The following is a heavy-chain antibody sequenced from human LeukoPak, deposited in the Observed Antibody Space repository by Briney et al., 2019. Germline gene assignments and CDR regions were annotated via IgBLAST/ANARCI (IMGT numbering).Heavy chain of an antibody. CDR1: GGSLSSYY. Sequence: PSETLSLTCTVSGGSLSSYYWSWLRQPPGKGLEWIGYIYYSGSTNYNPSLKSRVTISVDTSKNQFSLKLSSVTAADTAVYYCARLVPAAKNYYYGMDVWGKGTTVTVSS. J-gene: IGHJ6*04. D-gene: IGHD2-2*01. CDR2: IYYSGST. V-gene: IGHV4-59*01. CDR3: ARLVPAAKNYYYGMDV.